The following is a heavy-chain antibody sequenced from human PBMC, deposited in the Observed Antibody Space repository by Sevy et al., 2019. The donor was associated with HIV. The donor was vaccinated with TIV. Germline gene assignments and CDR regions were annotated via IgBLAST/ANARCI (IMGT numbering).Heavy chain of an antibody. CDR3: ARGPARPGAFDI. CDR1: GFTFSSYS. J-gene: IGHJ3*02. V-gene: IGHV3-48*02. Sequence: GGSLRLSCAASGFTFSSYSMNWVRQAPGKGLEWVSYISSSSSTIYYADSVKGRFTISRDNAKNSLYQQMNSLRDEDTAVYYCARGPARPGAFDIWGQGTMVTVSS. CDR2: ISSSSSTI.